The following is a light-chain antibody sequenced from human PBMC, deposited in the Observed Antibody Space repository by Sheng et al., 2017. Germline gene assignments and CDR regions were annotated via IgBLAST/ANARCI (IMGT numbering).Light chain of an antibody. J-gene: IGKJ5*01. V-gene: IGKV1-27*01. CDR3: QQYNNWPPIT. Sequence: DIHMTQSPSSLSASVGDRVTITCRASQGISNYLAWYQQKPGKVPKLLIYAASTLQSGVPSRFSGSGSGTEFTLTISSLQSEDFAVYYCQQYNNWPPITFGQGTRLEIK. CDR2: AAS. CDR1: QGISNY.